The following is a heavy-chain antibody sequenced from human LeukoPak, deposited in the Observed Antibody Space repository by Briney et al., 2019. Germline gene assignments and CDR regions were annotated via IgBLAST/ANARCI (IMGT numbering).Heavy chain of an antibody. Sequence: PSETLSLXCAVYGASFSGYYWAWIRQPPGKGLEWIGEINHTGSTTRNPSLKSRVTMSVDTSKNRFSLKLNSVTAADTAVYYCARGRLRFLEMDVWGKGTMVTVSS. CDR1: GASFSGYY. D-gene: IGHD3-3*01. CDR3: ARGRLRFLEMDV. CDR2: INHTGST. V-gene: IGHV4-34*01. J-gene: IGHJ6*04.